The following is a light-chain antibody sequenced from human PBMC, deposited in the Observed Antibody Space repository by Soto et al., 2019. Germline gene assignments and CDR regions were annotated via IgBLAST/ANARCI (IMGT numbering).Light chain of an antibody. CDR3: ISYTTCSTVV. J-gene: IGLJ2*01. V-gene: IGLV2-14*01. CDR1: SSDVGSYKY. CDR2: EVS. Sequence: QSALTQPASVSGSPGQSITISCTGTSSDVGSYKYVSWYQHYPGKAPKLIIYEVSNRPSGVSDRFSGSKSGNTASLTISGLQAEDEDDYYCISYTTCSTVVFGGGTKLTVL.